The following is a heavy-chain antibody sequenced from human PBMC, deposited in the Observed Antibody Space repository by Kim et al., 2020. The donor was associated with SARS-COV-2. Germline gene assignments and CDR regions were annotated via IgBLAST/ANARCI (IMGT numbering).Heavy chain of an antibody. CDR3: VKVKDYYYYGMDV. J-gene: IGHJ6*02. CDR1: GFTFSSYA. CDR2: ISSNGGST. Sequence: GGSLRLSCSASGFTFSSYAMHWVRQAPGKGLEYVSAISSNGGSTYYADSVKGRFTISRDNSKNTLYLQMSSLRAEDTAVYYCVKVKDYYYYGMDVWGQGTTVTVSS. V-gene: IGHV3-64D*09.